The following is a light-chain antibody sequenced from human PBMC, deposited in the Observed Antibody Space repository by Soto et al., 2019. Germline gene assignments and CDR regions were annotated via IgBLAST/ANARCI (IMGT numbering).Light chain of an antibody. CDR3: SSYTISSTPLYV. CDR2: DVS. V-gene: IGLV2-14*01. Sequence: QSVLTQPASVSGSPGQSIAISCTGTSSDVGAYDYVSWYQQHPGKAPKLMIYDVSNRPSGVSNRFSGSKSGNTASLTISGHQAEDEADYYCSSYTISSTPLYVFGTGTKLTVL. J-gene: IGLJ1*01. CDR1: SSDVGAYDY.